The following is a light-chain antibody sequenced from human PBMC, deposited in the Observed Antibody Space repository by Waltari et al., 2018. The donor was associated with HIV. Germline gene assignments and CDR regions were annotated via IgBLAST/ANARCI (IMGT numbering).Light chain of an antibody. J-gene: IGLJ3*02. V-gene: IGLV1-47*01. CDR3: AAWDDSLSGRV. CDR2: RNN. CDR1: SSNIGSNY. Sequence: QSVLTQPPSASGTPGQRVTISCSGSSSNIGSNYVYWYQQLPGTAPKLLIYRNNQLPSGFPYRFSGSKSGTSASLAISGLRSEDEADYYCAAWDDSLSGRVFGGGTKLTVL.